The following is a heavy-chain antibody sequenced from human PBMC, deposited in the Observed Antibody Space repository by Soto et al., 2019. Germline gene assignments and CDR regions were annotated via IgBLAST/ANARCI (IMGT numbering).Heavy chain of an antibody. CDR1: GYSFTNYW. CDR3: ARGKYYDSSGYYWLFDY. D-gene: IGHD3-22*01. Sequence: ESLKISCKGSGYSFTNYWIGWVRQMPGQGLEWMGIIYPGDSDTRYSPSFQGQVTISADKSISTAYLQWSSLKASDTAMYYCARGKYYDSSGYYWLFDYWAQGTLVTVSS. J-gene: IGHJ4*02. V-gene: IGHV5-51*01. CDR2: IYPGDSDT.